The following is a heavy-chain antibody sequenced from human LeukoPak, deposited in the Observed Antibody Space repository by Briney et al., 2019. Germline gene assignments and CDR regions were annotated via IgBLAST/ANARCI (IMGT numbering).Heavy chain of an antibody. V-gene: IGHV3-30*02. Sequence: GGSLRLSCAASGFTFSSYGMHWVRQTPGKGLEWVAFIRYDGSNKYYADSVKGRFTISRDNSKNTLYLQMNSLRAEDTAVYYCARDPDPAYYDSSGYLKYWGQGTLVTVSS. CDR1: GFTFSSYG. J-gene: IGHJ4*02. D-gene: IGHD3-22*01. CDR2: IRYDGSNK. CDR3: ARDPDPAYYDSSGYLKY.